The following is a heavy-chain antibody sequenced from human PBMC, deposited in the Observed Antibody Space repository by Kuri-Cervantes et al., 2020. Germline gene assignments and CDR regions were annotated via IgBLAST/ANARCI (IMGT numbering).Heavy chain of an antibody. J-gene: IGHJ6*02. CDR2: INHSGST. CDR3: ARGGRPRSGSYYYYGMDV. V-gene: IGHV4-34*01. CDR1: GGSISSYY. D-gene: IGHD1-26*01. Sequence: GSLRLSCTVSGGSISSYYWSWIRQPPGKGLEWIGEINHSGSTNYNPSLKSRVTISVDTSKNQFSLKLSSVTAADTAVYYCARGGRPRSGSYYYYGMDVWGQGTTVTVSS.